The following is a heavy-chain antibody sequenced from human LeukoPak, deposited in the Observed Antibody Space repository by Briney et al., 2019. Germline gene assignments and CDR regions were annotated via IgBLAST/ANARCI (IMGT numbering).Heavy chain of an antibody. J-gene: IGHJ4*02. CDR1: EGTFSSYA. V-gene: IGHV1-69*05. CDR3: ARSVRGSEQQLVR. CDR2: IIPIFGTA. D-gene: IGHD6-13*01. Sequence: GTSVKVSRKASEGTFSSYAISWVRQAPGQGLEWMGGIIPIFGTANYAQKFQGRVTMTTDTSTSTAYMELRSLRSDDTAVYFCARSVRGSEQQLVRWGQGTLVTVSS.